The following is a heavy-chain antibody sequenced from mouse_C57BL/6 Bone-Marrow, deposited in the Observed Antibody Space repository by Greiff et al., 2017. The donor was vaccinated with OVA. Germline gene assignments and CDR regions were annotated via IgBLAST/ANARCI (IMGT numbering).Heavy chain of an antibody. D-gene: IGHD2-3*01. CDR2: IHPNSGST. CDR1: GYTFTSYW. CDR3: AREPLGWLLTPLFAY. V-gene: IGHV1-64*01. J-gene: IGHJ3*01. Sequence: QVQLQQPGAELVKPGASVKLSCKASGYTFTSYWMHWVKQRPGQGLEWIGMIHPNSGSTNYNEKFKSKATLTVDKSSSTAYMQLSSLTSEDSAVYYCAREPLGWLLTPLFAYWGQGTLVTVSA.